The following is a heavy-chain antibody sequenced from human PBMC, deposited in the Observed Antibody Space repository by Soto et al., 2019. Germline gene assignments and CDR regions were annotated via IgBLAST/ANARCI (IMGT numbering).Heavy chain of an antibody. V-gene: IGHV3-23*01. CDR2: ISGVGDRT. CDR1: GFTFRSYD. Sequence: GSLRLSCAASGFTFRSYDMSWVRQAPGKGLEWVSLISGVGDRTSYADSVKGRFTISRDNSENTLYLQINSLRDDDTAVDYCAKDRRWETPSRWGQGTLVTVSS. J-gene: IGHJ4*02. CDR3: AKDRRWETPSR. D-gene: IGHD1-26*01.